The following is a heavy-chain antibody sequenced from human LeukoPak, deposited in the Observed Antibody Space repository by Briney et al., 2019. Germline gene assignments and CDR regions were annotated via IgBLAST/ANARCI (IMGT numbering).Heavy chain of an antibody. Sequence: SETLSLTCTVSGGSISSYYWSWIRQPPGKGLEWIGYIYYSGSTNYNPSLKSRVTISVDTSKSQFSLKLSSVTAADTAVYYCARQGYSSGWHKGLDYWGQGTLVTVSS. CDR2: IYYSGST. CDR3: ARQGYSSGWHKGLDY. J-gene: IGHJ4*02. V-gene: IGHV4-59*08. D-gene: IGHD6-19*01. CDR1: GGSISSYY.